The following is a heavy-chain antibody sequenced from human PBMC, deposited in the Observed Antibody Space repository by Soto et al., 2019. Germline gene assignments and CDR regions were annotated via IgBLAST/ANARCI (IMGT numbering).Heavy chain of an antibody. CDR1: SGPLSLSH. J-gene: IGHJ4*02. V-gene: IGHV4-59*01. CDR2: VCYSGPT. D-gene: IGHD2-21*01. Sequence: QVQLQESGPGLVRPSETLSLTCTVSSGPLSLSHWCWIRQSPEKGLEWIGAVCYSGPTDYNPSLESRLSISLDTSKTQFYLKLTSVSAADTAIYYCARGSDSKKVGYWGQGTLVTVSS. CDR3: ARGSDSKKVGY.